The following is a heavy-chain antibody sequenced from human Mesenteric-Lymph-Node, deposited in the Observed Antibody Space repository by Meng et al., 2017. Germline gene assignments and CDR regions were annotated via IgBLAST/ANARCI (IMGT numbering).Heavy chain of an antibody. V-gene: IGHV3-20*04. Sequence: GESLKISCVGSGFKFDDYGMSWVRQAPGKGLEWVSGINWNGGSLGYVDSVEGRFTISRDNANNSVYLQMSSLRAEDTAVYYCARNGPYYYYGMDVWGQGTTVIVSS. CDR2: INWNGGSL. D-gene: IGHD2-8*01. CDR1: GFKFDDYG. J-gene: IGHJ6*02. CDR3: ARNGPYYYYGMDV.